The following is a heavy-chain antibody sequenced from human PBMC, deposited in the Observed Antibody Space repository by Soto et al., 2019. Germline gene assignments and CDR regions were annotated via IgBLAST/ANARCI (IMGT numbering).Heavy chain of an antibody. CDR2: IRSKANSYAT. D-gene: IGHD2-2*01. CDR1: GFTFSGSA. V-gene: IGHV3-73*02. J-gene: IGHJ6*02. CDR3: TSRPQFRYSSSTSCVGGMDV. Sequence: EVQLVESGGGLVQPGGSLKLSCAASGFTFSGSAMHWVRQASGKGLEWVGRIRSKANSYATAYAASVKGRFTISRDDSKNTRYQQMNSLKTEDTAVYYCTSRPQFRYSSSTSCVGGMDVWGQGTTVTVSS.